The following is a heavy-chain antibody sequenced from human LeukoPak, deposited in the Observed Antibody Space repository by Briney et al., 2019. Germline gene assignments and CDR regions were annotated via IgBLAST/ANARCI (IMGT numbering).Heavy chain of an antibody. CDR1: GFTFDDYA. J-gene: IGHJ6*02. Sequence: PGGSLRLSCAASGFTFDDYAMHWVRQAPGKGLEWVSGISWNSGSVDYADSVKGRFTISRDNAKKSLYLQMNSLIPEDTALYYCAKARDAMDVWGQGTPVTVSS. CDR2: ISWNSGSV. CDR3: AKARDAMDV. V-gene: IGHV3-9*01.